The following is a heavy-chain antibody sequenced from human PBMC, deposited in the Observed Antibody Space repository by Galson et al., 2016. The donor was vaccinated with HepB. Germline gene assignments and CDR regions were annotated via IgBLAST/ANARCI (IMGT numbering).Heavy chain of an antibody. Sequence: SLRLSCAASGFTFSNFAMSWVRQAPGGGLEWVSGISVTGETTYYADSVKGRFAISRDESTSTLFLQMSSLRVEDTAICHCAKAVGRYSDSGNYRGGYFDYWGPGSLVTVSS. V-gene: IGHV3-23*01. D-gene: IGHD3-10*01. CDR3: AKAVGRYSDSGNYRGGYFDY. CDR2: ISVTGETT. J-gene: IGHJ4*02. CDR1: GFTFSNFA.